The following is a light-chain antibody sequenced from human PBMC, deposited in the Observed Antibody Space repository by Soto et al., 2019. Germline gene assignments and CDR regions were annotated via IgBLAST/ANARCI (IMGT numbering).Light chain of an antibody. J-gene: IGKJ1*01. V-gene: IGKV1-5*01. CDR1: QSISSW. CDR3: QQYNSYSWT. Sequence: DIQMTQSPSTLSASVGDRVTITCRASQSISSWLAWYQQKPGKAPKLXIYDASSLESGVPSRFSGSGSGTEFTLTISSLQPDDFATYYCQQYNSYSWTFGQGTKV. CDR2: DAS.